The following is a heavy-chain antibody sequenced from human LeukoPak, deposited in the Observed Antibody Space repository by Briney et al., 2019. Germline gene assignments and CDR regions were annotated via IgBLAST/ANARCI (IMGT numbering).Heavy chain of an antibody. CDR1: GGSFSGYY. J-gene: IGHJ5*02. CDR3: ARGPDYGGRHNWFDP. CDR2: INHSGST. V-gene: IGHV4-34*01. D-gene: IGHD4-23*01. Sequence: SDTLSLTCGVYGGSFSGYYWRWIRQPPGKGLEWIGEINHSGSTNYNPSLKSRVTISVDTSKNQFSLKLSSVTAADTAVYYCARGPDYGGRHNWFDPWGQGTLVTVSS.